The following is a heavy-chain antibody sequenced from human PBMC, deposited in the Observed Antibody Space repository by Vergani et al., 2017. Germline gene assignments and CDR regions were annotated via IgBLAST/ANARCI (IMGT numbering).Heavy chain of an antibody. Sequence: QVQLQESGPGLVKPSETLSLTCTVSGGSISSYYWSWIRQPAGKGLVWIGRIYTSGSTNYNPSLKSRVTMSVDTSKNQFSLKLSSVTAADTAVYYCARGGGSIPFDYWGQGTLVTVSS. CDR1: GGSISSYY. CDR2: IYTSGST. D-gene: IGHD3-16*01. J-gene: IGHJ4*02. CDR3: ARGGGSIPFDY. V-gene: IGHV4-4*07.